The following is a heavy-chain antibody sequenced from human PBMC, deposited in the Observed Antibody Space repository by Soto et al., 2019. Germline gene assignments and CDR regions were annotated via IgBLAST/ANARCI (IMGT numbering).Heavy chain of an antibody. CDR1: VYYITSGYY. V-gene: IGHV4-38-2*01. D-gene: IGHD4-17*01. J-gene: IGHJ4*02. Sequence: PSETLSLTCAVSVYYITSGYYWGWIRQSPGKGLEWIGSIHHSGSTYYNPSLKSRVTISVDVSKNQFSLKLSSVTAADTAVYYCARTQITVTTSSFDYWGQGTLVTVSS. CDR2: IHHSGST. CDR3: ARTQITVTTSSFDY.